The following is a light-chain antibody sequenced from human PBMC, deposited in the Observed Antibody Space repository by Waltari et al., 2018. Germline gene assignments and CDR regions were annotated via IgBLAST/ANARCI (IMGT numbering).Light chain of an antibody. CDR3: QQYDTYSRT. CDR1: QSISSR. CDR2: RAS. V-gene: IGKV1-5*03. Sequence: DIQMTQSPSTLSASVGDKLTITCRASQSISSRLAWYQQKPGKAPKFLIYRASDLESGVPSRFSGSGSGTEFTLTITGLQPEDFATYHCQQYDTYSRTFGQGTRIEV. J-gene: IGKJ1*01.